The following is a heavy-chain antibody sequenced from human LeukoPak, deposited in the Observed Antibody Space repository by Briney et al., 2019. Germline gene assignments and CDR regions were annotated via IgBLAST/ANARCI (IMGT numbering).Heavy chain of an antibody. CDR2: ISAYNGNT. Sequence: ASVKVSCKASGYTFTSYGISWVRQAPGQGLEWMGWISAYNGNTSYVQKLQGRVTMTTDTSTSTAYMELRSLRSDDTAVYYCARDGYYYGSGSYHYWGQGTLVTVSS. V-gene: IGHV1-18*01. CDR3: ARDGYYYGSGSYHY. J-gene: IGHJ4*02. CDR1: GYTFTSYG. D-gene: IGHD3-10*01.